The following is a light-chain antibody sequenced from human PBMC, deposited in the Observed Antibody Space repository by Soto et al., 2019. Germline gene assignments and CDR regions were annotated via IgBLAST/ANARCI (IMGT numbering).Light chain of an antibody. CDR1: QSINSW. CDR2: KTS. Sequence: DIQMTQSPSTLSASVGDRVTITCRASQSINSWLAWYQQKPGKAPKLLIYKTSSLESGVPSRFSGSGAGTEFTLTISSLQPDDFATYYCQQHNSFWTFGQGTQVDIK. J-gene: IGKJ1*01. V-gene: IGKV1-5*03. CDR3: QQHNSFWT.